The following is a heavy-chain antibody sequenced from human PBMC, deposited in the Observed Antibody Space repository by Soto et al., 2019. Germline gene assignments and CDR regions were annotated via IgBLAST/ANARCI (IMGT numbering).Heavy chain of an antibody. CDR3: ARAYYYGSGSDAFDI. V-gene: IGHV1-8*01. Sequence: QVQLVQSGAEVKKPGASVKVSCKASGYTFTNYDISWVRQATGQGLEWMGWLSIESGNTGYAQWFQGRVTMTRNTSISTAYMELSSLRSEDTAVYYCARAYYYGSGSDAFDIWGQGTMVTVSP. CDR1: GYTFTNYD. CDR2: LSIESGNT. D-gene: IGHD3-10*01. J-gene: IGHJ3*02.